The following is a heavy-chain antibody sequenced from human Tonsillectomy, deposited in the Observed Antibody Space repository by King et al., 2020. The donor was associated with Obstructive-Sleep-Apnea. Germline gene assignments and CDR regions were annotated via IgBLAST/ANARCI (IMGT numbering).Heavy chain of an antibody. Sequence: VQLVESGGGLVQPGGSLRLSCAASRFTFSSHVMSWVRQAPGKGLEWVSGISGSGGSTYYADSGKGRFTIYRDNSKNTLYLQMNSLRAEDTAVYYCGKRSSLSGYYDGMEVWGQGPTVTVS. J-gene: IGHJ6*02. CDR1: RFTFSSHV. V-gene: IGHV3-23*04. D-gene: IGHD1-26*01. CDR3: GKRSSLSGYYDGMEV. CDR2: ISGSGGST.